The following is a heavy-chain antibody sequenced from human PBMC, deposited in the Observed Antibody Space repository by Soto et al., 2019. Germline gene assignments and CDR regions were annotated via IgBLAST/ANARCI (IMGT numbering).Heavy chain of an antibody. CDR3: ATHTTFVYDTTAPGDHLNY. V-gene: IGHV3-23*01. Sequence: LRLSCAASGFTFSSNAMSWVRQVPGKGLEWVSGITGSGGITHYADSVKGRFTISRDNSRNTLHLQMNYLRVDDTALYFCATHTTFVYDTTAPGDHLNYCRQRNLVTVSS. CDR2: ITGSGGIT. J-gene: IGHJ4*02. D-gene: IGHD1-1*01. CDR1: GFTFSSNA.